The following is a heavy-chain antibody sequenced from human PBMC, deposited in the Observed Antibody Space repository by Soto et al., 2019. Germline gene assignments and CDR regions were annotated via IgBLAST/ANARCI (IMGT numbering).Heavy chain of an antibody. J-gene: IGHJ6*02. D-gene: IGHD6-13*01. CDR3: RSSSRYSTDV. Sequence: QLQLQESGPGLVKPSETLSLSYTVSGGSISSSFYWGWIRQPPGKGLEWIGSIYATGNTYYNPSLKGRVTISADTSKNQFSLNLSSVTAADTAVYYCRSSSRYSTDVWGQGATVTVSS. V-gene: IGHV4-39*01. CDR2: IYATGNT. CDR1: GGSISSSFY.